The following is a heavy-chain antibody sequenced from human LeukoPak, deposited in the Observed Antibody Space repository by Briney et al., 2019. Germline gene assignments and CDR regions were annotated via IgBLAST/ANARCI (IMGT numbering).Heavy chain of an antibody. J-gene: IGHJ5*02. D-gene: IGHD3-9*01. CDR3: ARALRYFDWLSTSPEYNWFDP. CDR2: ISSSSSTI. CDR1: GFTFSSYS. V-gene: IGHV3-48*01. Sequence: GGSLRLSCAACGFTFSSYSMNWVRQAPGKGLEWVSYISSSSSTIYYADSVKGRFTISRDNDKNSLYLQMNSLRAEDTAVYYCARALRYFDWLSTSPEYNWFDPWGQETLVTVSS.